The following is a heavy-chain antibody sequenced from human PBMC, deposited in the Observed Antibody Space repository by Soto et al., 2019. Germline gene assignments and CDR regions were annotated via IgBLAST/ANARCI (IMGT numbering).Heavy chain of an antibody. J-gene: IGHJ5*02. Sequence: SETLSLTCTVSGGSINSGDYYWTWVRQPPGKGLEWIGNIFHSGSTYYTPSLQSRVTISLDTSKNHFSLKLSSVTAADTAVYYCARDYYDSSGDRWFDPWGQGTLVTVSS. CDR1: GGSINSGDYY. CDR2: IFHSGST. CDR3: ARDYYDSSGDRWFDP. V-gene: IGHV4-30-4*01. D-gene: IGHD3-22*01.